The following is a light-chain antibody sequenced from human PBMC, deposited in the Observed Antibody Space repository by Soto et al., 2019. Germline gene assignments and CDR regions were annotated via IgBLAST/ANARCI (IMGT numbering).Light chain of an antibody. CDR3: CSYAAAAV. CDR1: SSDVGGYNY. J-gene: IGLJ7*01. V-gene: IGLV2-11*01. CDR2: DVS. Sequence: QSALTQPRSVSGSPGQSVTISCTGTSSDVGGYNYVSWYQQHPGKAPKVMIYDVSKRPSGVPDRFSGSKSGNTASLTISGLHAEDEADYYCCSYAAAAVFGGGTQLTVL.